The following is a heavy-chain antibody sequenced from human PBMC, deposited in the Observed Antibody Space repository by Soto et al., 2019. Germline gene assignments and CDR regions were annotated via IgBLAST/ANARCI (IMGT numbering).Heavy chain of an antibody. CDR3: LRNDVAVSEV. D-gene: IGHD1-20*01. Sequence: PGEPLKVSYRGSGCRFISYCIGWVRQMTGKGLEWMGIIYPGDSDTTYNPSFQGQVTISVDKSISTTYLQWSRLRASDTAIDNWLRNDVAVSEVGGKGPTATVTP. V-gene: IGHV5-51*01. CDR2: IYPGDSDT. J-gene: IGHJ6*04. CDR1: GCRFISYC.